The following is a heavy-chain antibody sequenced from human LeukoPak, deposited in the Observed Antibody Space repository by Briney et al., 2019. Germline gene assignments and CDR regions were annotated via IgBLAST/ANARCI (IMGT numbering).Heavy chain of an antibody. D-gene: IGHD3-16*01. CDR3: ARGPIPYIAPLDY. J-gene: IGHJ4*02. CDR1: GGSISSGGYS. V-gene: IGHV4-30-2*01. Sequence: SETPSLTCAVSGGSISSGGYSWSWIRQPPGKGLEWIGYIYHSGSTYYNPSLKSRVTISVDRSKNQFSLKLSSVTAADTAVYYCARGPIPYIAPLDYWGQGTLVTVSS. CDR2: IYHSGST.